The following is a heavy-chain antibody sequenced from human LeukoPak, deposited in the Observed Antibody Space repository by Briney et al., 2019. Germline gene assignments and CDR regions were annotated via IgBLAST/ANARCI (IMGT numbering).Heavy chain of an antibody. D-gene: IGHD3-22*01. V-gene: IGHV6-1*01. CDR3: ARGNRYYYDSSGYFPTTKFDY. CDR2: TFYSSKWYS. Sequence: SQTLSLTCAISGDSVSSNSATWTWIRQSPSRGLEWLGRTFYSSKWYSDYALSVKSRITINPDTSKNQFSLQLYSVTPEDTAVYYCARGNRYYYDSSGYFPTTKFDYWGQGTLVTVSS. J-gene: IGHJ4*02. CDR1: GDSVSSNSAT.